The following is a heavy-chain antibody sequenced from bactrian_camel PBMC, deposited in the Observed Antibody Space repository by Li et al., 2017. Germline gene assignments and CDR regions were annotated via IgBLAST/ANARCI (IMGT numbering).Heavy chain of an antibody. V-gene: IGHV3S7*01. CDR2: ILRDGRKT. CDR1: GFTFTMSV. J-gene: IGHJ4*01. Sequence: HVQLVESGGGLVQPGGSLRLSCATSGFTFTMSVMIWVRQAPGKGLEWVSSILRDGRKTYYADSVQGRFTISRDNAKNTVYLQMNSLKPEDTAVYYCVSAWAGWADFEYWGLGTQVTVS. D-gene: IGHD5*01. CDR3: VSAWAGWADFEY.